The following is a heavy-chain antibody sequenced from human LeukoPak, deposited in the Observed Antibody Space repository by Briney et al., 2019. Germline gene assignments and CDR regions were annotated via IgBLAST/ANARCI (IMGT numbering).Heavy chain of an antibody. V-gene: IGHV3-48*03. CDR3: ARAIRGPTSDY. D-gene: IGHD3-16*01. CDR1: GFTFSSYE. CDR2: ISSSGSTI. J-gene: IGHJ4*02. Sequence: GGSLRLSCAASGFTFSSYEMNWVRQAPGKGLEWVSYISSSGSTIYYADSVKGRFTISRDNAKNSLYLQMNSLRAEDTAVYYCARAIRGPTSDYWGQGTLVTVSS.